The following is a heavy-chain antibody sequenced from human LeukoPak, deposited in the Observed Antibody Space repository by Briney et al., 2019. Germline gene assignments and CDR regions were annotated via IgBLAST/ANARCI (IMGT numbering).Heavy chain of an antibody. CDR2: INPNSGGT. J-gene: IGHJ5*02. CDR1: GYTFTGYY. D-gene: IGHD3-9*01. Sequence: ASVKVSCKASGYTFTGYYMHWVRQAPGQGLEWMGWINPNSGGTNYAQKFQGRVTMTRDTSISTAYMELSRLRSDDTAVYYCARGGLLRYFDWLFADWFDPWGQGTLVTVSS. V-gene: IGHV1-2*02. CDR3: ARGGLLRYFDWLFADWFDP.